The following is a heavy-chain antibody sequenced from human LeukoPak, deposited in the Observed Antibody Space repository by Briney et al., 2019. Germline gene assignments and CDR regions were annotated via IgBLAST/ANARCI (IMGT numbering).Heavy chain of an antibody. J-gene: IGHJ6*03. CDR1: GFTFSSYS. V-gene: IGHV3-21*01. CDR2: ISSSSSYI. D-gene: IGHD2-2*02. CDR3: ARVGRGYCSSTSCYTTGYYYYMDV. Sequence: GGSLRLSCAASGFTFSSYSMNWVRQAPGKGLEWVSSISSSSSYIYYADSVKGRFTISRDNAKNSLYLQMNSLRAEDTAVYYCARVGRGYCSSTSCYTTGYYYYMDVWGKGTTVTVSS.